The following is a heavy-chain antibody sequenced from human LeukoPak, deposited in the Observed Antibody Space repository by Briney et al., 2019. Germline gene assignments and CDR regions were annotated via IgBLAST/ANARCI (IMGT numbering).Heavy chain of an antibody. V-gene: IGHV4-34*01. CDR3: ARGRVVGARAFDY. Sequence: SETLSLTCAVYGGSFSGYYWSWIRQPPGKGLEWIGEINHSGSTNYNPSLKSRVTISVDTSKNQFSLKLSSVTAADTAVYYCARGRVVGARAFDYWGQGTLVTVSS. D-gene: IGHD1-26*01. CDR1: GGSFSGYY. J-gene: IGHJ4*02. CDR2: INHSGST.